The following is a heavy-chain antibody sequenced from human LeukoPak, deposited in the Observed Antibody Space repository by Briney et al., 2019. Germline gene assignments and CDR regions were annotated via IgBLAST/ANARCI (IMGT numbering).Heavy chain of an antibody. Sequence: GRSLRLSCAASGFTFSSYGMHWVRQAPGKGPEWVAVIWYDGSNKYYADSVKGRFTISRDNSKNTLYLQMNSLRAEDTAVYYCARDLTTSEAFDYWGQGTLVTVSS. CDR2: IWYDGSNK. D-gene: IGHD4-11*01. J-gene: IGHJ4*02. V-gene: IGHV3-33*01. CDR1: GFTFSSYG. CDR3: ARDLTTSEAFDY.